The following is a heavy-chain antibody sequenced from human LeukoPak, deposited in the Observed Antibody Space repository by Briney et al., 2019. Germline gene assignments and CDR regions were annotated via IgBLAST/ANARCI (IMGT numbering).Heavy chain of an antibody. CDR3: AVGAAPTYYFDY. Sequence: ASVKVSCKVSGYTLTELSMHWVRQAPGKGLEWMGGFDPEDGETIYAQKFQGRVTMTEDTSTDTAYMELSSLRSEDTAVYYCAVGAAPTYYFDYWGQGTLVTVSS. CDR1: GYTLTELS. CDR2: FDPEDGET. V-gene: IGHV1-24*01. D-gene: IGHD1-26*01. J-gene: IGHJ4*02.